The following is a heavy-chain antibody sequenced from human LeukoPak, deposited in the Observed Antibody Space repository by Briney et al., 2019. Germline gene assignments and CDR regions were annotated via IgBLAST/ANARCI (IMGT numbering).Heavy chain of an antibody. J-gene: IGHJ4*02. CDR2: MNPNSGGT. CDR1: GYTFTDYY. CDR3: ARGRYSSSSSYHFDY. Sequence: ASVKVPCKASGYTFTDYYMHWVRQAPGQGLEWMGRMNPNSGGTNYAQKFQGRVTMTRDTSISTAYMELSRLIPDDTAVYYCARGRYSSSSSYHFDYWGQGTLVTVSS. V-gene: IGHV1-2*06. D-gene: IGHD6-6*01.